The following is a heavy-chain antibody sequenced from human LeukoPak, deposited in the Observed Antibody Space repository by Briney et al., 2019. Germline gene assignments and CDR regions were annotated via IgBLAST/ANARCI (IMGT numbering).Heavy chain of an antibody. J-gene: IGHJ4*02. CDR2: IKSKTDGGTT. V-gene: IGHV3-15*01. CDR3: TTDEPYCSSTSCSVY. CDR1: GFTFSNAW. Sequence: TGGSLRLSCAASGFTFSNAWMSWVRQAPGKGLEWVGRIKSKTDGGTTDYAAPVKGRFTISRDDSKNTLSLQMNSLKTEDTAAYYCTTDEPYCSSTSCSVYWGQGTLVTVSS. D-gene: IGHD2-2*01.